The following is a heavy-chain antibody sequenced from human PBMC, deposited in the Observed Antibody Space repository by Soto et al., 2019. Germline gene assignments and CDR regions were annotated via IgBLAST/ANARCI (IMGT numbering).Heavy chain of an antibody. D-gene: IGHD6-13*01. Sequence: QVQLVESGGGVVQPGRSRTLSCAASGFAFCNYGIHWVRQAPGKGLEWVAVILSDGSSKYYGDSVKGRFTITRDNSKNTVYLKMNILRAEDTAVYYCARDWWEEPAGKETVSQFDYWGHGTLVTVYS. CDR3: ARDWWEEPAGKETVSQFDY. V-gene: IGHV3-33*01. CDR1: GFAFCNYG. CDR2: ILSDGSSK. J-gene: IGHJ4*03.